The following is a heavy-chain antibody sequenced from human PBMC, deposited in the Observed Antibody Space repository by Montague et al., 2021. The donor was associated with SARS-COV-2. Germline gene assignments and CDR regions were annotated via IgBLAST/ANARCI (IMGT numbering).Heavy chain of an antibody. J-gene: IGHJ6*02. D-gene: IGHD3-10*01. Sequence: SETLSLTCAVYRGSFHIFSWGWIRQSPGKGLEWIGEIDHSGNTKYNPSLESRVTISVDTSKNQFSLKLSSVTAADTAVYYCARRRLTLLWYGMDVWGQGTTVTVSS. CDR2: IDHSGNT. CDR3: ARRRLTLLWYGMDV. V-gene: IGHV4-34*01. CDR1: RGSFHIFS.